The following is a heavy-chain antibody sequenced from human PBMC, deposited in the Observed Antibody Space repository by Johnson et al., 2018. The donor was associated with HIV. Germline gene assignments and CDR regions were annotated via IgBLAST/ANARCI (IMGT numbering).Heavy chain of an antibody. V-gene: IGHV3-30*02. J-gene: IGHJ3*02. CDR1: GFTFDDYD. CDR3: AREGGGVAVDI. CDR2: IRYDGSTK. D-gene: IGHD1-26*01. Sequence: QVQLVESGGGLVQPGRSLRLSCAASGFTFDDYDMYWVRQGPGKGLEWVAFIRYDGSTKYYADSVKGRFTISRDNSKNTLYLQMNSLRAEDTAVYYCAREGGGVAVDIWGQGTMVTVSS.